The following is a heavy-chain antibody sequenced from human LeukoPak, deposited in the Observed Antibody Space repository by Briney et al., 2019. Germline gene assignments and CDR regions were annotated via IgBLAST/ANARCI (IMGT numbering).Heavy chain of an antibody. J-gene: IGHJ3*02. CDR3: ARNSYYDNSGEGAFDI. Sequence: SETLSLTCTVAGGSISSGDYYWSWIRQPPGKGLEWIGYIYYSGSTYYNPSLKSRVTISIDKSKNQFSLNLTSVTAADTAVYYCARNSYYDNSGEGAFDIWGQGTMVTVSS. D-gene: IGHD3-22*01. CDR2: IYYSGST. V-gene: IGHV4-30-4*01. CDR1: GGSISSGDYY.